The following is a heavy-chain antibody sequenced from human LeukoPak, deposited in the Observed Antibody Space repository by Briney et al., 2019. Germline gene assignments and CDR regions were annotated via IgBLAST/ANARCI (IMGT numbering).Heavy chain of an antibody. J-gene: IGHJ4*02. V-gene: IGHV4-59*01. CDR1: GGSISSYY. CDR3: ARYWYYYDSSGYYYYYFDY. CDR2: IYYSGST. D-gene: IGHD3-22*01. Sequence: SETLSLTCTVSGGSISSYYWSWIRQPPGKGLEWIGYIYYSGSTNYNPSLKSRVTISVDTSKNQFSLKLSSVTAADMTVYYCARYWYYYDSSGYYYYYFDYWGQGTLVTVSS.